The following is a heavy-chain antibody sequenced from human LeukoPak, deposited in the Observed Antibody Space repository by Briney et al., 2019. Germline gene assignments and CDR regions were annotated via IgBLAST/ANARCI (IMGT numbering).Heavy chain of an antibody. CDR3: ARMSVTMIVDPSDY. V-gene: IGHV1-18*01. D-gene: IGHD3-22*01. J-gene: IGHJ4*02. Sequence: ASVKVSCKASGGTFSSYTISWVRQAPGQGLEWMGWISAYNGNTNYAQKLQGRVTMTTDTSTSTAYMELRSLRSDDTAVYYCARMSVTMIVDPSDYWGQGTLVTVSS. CDR2: ISAYNGNT. CDR1: GGTFSSYT.